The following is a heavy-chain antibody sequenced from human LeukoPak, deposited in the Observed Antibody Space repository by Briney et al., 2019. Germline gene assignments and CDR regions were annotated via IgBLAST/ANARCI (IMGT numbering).Heavy chain of an antibody. V-gene: IGHV5-51*01. D-gene: IGHD6-19*01. J-gene: IGHJ4*02. CDR3: ARHPVYESVAGFPFDY. CDR2: IYPGDSDT. CDR1: GYTFNTYW. Sequence: GESLKISCKGSGYTFNTYWIGWVRQMPGKGPEWMGVIYPGDSDTRYSPSFRGQVIISADTSISTAYLQWSSLKASDTAIYYCARHPVYESVAGFPFDYWGQGTLVTVSP.